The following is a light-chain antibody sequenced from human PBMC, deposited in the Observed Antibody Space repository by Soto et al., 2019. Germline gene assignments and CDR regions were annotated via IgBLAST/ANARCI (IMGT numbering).Light chain of an antibody. V-gene: IGKV3-20*01. J-gene: IGKJ1*01. CDR2: GAS. Sequence: EIFLTQSPGTLSLSPGERATLSCRASQSVSSNYLAWYQQKPGQAPRLLIYGASSRATGIPDRFSGSGSGTDFTLTINSLQSEDVAVYYCQQYNDWWTFGQGTKVDIK. CDR1: QSVSSNY. CDR3: QQYNDWWT.